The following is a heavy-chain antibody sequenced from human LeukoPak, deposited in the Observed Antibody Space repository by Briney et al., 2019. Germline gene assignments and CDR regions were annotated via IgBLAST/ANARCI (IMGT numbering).Heavy chain of an antibody. CDR1: GFTVSSNY. J-gene: IGHJ4*02. D-gene: IGHD2-21*01. V-gene: IGHV3-66*01. CDR2: IYSGGST. CDR3: ARAPYGGDYDY. Sequence: GGSLRLSCAASGFTVSSNYMSWVRQAPGKGLEWVSVIYSGGSTYYSDSVKGRFTISRDNSKNTLYLQMNSLRAEDTAVYYCARAPYGGDYDYWGQGTLATVSS.